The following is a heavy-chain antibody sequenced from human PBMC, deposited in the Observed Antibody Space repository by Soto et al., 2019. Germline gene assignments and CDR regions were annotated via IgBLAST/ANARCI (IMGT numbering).Heavy chain of an antibody. D-gene: IGHD1-26*01. CDR2: INHSGST. V-gene: IGHV4-34*01. CDR3: GGATRDYYYGMDV. J-gene: IGHJ6*02. Sequence: PSETLSLTCAVYGGSFSGYYWSWIRQPPGKGLEWIGEINHSGSTNYNPSLKSRGTISVDTSKNQFSLKLSSVTAADTAVYYCGGATRDYYYGMDVWGQGTTVTVSS. CDR1: GGSFSGYY.